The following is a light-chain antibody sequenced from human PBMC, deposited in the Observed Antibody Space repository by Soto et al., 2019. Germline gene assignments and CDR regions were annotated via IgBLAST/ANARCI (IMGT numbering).Light chain of an antibody. V-gene: IGLV2-14*03. Sequence: QSALTQPASVSGSPGQSITISCTGTSSDIGAYNSVSWYQQHPGKAPKLIIYDVSSRPSGISNRFSGSKSGNTASLTISGLQADYDATYYCSSYTSLTPEVFGGGTKLTVL. CDR3: SSYTSLTPEV. CDR1: SSDIGAYNS. CDR2: DVS. J-gene: IGLJ3*02.